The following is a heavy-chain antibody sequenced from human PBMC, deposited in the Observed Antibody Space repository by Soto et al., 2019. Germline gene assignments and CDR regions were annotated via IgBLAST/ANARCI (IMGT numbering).Heavy chain of an antibody. J-gene: IGHJ6*02. D-gene: IGHD3-22*01. V-gene: IGHV4-30-2*01. CDR3: AREYYDSSGSYGMDV. Sequence: TLSLTCAVSGGSISSGGYSWSWIRQPPGEGLEWIGYIYHSGSTYYNPSLKSRVTISVDRSKNQFSLKLSSVTAADTAVYYCAREYYDSSGSYGMDVWGQGTTVTVSS. CDR1: GGSISSGGYS. CDR2: IYHSGST.